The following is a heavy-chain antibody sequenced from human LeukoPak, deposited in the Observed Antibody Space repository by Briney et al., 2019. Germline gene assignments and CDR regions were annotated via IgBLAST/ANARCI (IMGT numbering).Heavy chain of an antibody. V-gene: IGHV3-30*02. CDR3: AKDLGCSSTSCYRFGAFDI. CDR1: GFTFSSYG. Sequence: PGGSLRLSCAASGFTFSSYGMHWVRQAPGKGLEWVAFIRYDGSNKYYADSVKGRFTISRDNSKNTLYLQMNSLRAEDTAVYYCAKDLGCSSTSCYRFGAFDIWGQGTMVTVSS. CDR2: IRYDGSNK. J-gene: IGHJ3*02. D-gene: IGHD2-2*01.